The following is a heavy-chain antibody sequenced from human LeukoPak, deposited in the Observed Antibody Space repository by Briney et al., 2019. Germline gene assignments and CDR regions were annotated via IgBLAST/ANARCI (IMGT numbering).Heavy chain of an antibody. Sequence: PGGSLRLSCAASGFTFSSFAMHWVRQAPDKGLEWVSVISYDGYTKHYADSVTGRLTISRDNSKNTLFLQMNSLRAEDTAVYYCSNARPSSDGCSPFDYWGQGTLVTVSS. CDR1: GFTFSSFA. D-gene: IGHD5-24*01. V-gene: IGHV3-30-3*01. CDR3: SNARPSSDGCSPFDY. CDR2: ISYDGYTK. J-gene: IGHJ4*02.